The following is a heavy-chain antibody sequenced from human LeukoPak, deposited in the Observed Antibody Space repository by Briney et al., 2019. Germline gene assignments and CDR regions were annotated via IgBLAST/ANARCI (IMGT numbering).Heavy chain of an antibody. CDR3: AKSGGYGLIDY. J-gene: IGHJ4*02. V-gene: IGHV4-59*01. D-gene: IGHD1-26*01. CDR1: GFTFSSYW. CDR2: IYYSGST. Sequence: GSLRLSCAASGFTFSSYWMSWIRQPPGKGLEWIGYIYYSGSTNYNPSLKSRVTISVDTSKNQFSLKLSSVTAADTAVYYCAKSGGYGLIDYWGQGTRVTVSS.